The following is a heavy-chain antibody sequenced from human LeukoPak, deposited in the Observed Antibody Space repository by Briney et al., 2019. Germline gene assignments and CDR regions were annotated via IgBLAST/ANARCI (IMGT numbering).Heavy chain of an antibody. CDR3: ARGGDYYYMDV. J-gene: IGHJ6*03. Sequence: PGGSLRLSCAASGFTFSSYWMHWVRQAPGKGLVWVSRINSDGSSTSYADSVKGRFTISRDNAKNTLYLQMNSLRAEDTAVYYCARGGDYYYMDVWGKGTTVTVSS. CDR2: INSDGSST. D-gene: IGHD4-17*01. CDR1: GFTFSSYW. V-gene: IGHV3-74*01.